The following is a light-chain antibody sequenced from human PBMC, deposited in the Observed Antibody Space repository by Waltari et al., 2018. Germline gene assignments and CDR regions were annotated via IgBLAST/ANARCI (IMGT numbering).Light chain of an antibody. J-gene: IGKJ2*01. CDR2: WAS. V-gene: IGKV4-1*01. Sequence: IVLTPSPDSLAVSMGARATLDCSSSQKVFFNSNDKNYLVWYQQKSGQPPKLLSYWASTRESGVPDRFSGGGSGTEFTLTISNLQAEDVAVFYCQQSFTTPPTFGQGTKLEIK. CDR1: QKVFFNSNDKNY. CDR3: QQSFTTPPT.